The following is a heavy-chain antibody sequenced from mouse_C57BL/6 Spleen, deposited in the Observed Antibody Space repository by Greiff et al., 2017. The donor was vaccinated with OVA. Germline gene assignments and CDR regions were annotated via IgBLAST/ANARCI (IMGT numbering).Heavy chain of an antibody. V-gene: IGHV8-12*01. CDR2: IYWDADK. CDR3: AREYDYDGYYYAMDY. D-gene: IGHD2-4*01. Sequence: QVTLKESGPGILQSSQTLSLTCSFSGFSLSTSGMGVSWIRQPSGKGLEWLAHIYWDADKRYNPSLKSRLTISKDTSRNQVFLKITSVDTADTATYYCAREYDYDGYYYAMDYWGQGTSVTVSS. J-gene: IGHJ4*01. CDR1: GFSLSTSGMG.